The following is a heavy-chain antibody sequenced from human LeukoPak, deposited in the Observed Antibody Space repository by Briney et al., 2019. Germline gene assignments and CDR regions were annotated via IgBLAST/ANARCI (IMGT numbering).Heavy chain of an antibody. J-gene: IGHJ3*02. D-gene: IGHD2-15*01. CDR3: ARRRVVVVASAFDI. CDR2: IYWDDDK. Sequence: SAPTLVNPTQTLTLTCTFSGFSLSTSGVGVGWIRQLPGKALEWLALIYWDDDKRYSPSLKSRLTITKDTSKNQVVLTMTNMDPVDTATYYCARRRVVVVASAFDIWGQGTMVTVSS. CDR1: GFSLSTSGVG. V-gene: IGHV2-5*02.